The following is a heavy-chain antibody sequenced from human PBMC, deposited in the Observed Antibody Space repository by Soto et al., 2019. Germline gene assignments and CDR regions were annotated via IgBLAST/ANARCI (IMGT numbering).Heavy chain of an antibody. V-gene: IGHV4-38-2*02. J-gene: IGHJ5*02. CDR1: DFSISSGHY. CDR2: IYHSGTT. Sequence: SETLSLTCAVSDFSISSGHYWGWIRQPPGKGLEWIGSIYHSGTTYNNPSLKSRVTMSVDKSKNQFSLKLSPVTAADTAVYYCAREQASDWFDPWGQGTLVTISS. CDR3: AREQASDWFDP.